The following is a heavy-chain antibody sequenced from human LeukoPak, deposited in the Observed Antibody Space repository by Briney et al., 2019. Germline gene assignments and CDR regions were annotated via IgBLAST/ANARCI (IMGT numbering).Heavy chain of an antibody. CDR2: INHSGST. CDR3: ARGVLMVYAIRRAGWFDP. J-gene: IGHJ5*02. CDR1: GGSFSGYY. V-gene: IGHV4-34*01. Sequence: SETLSLTCAVYGGSFSGYYWSWIRQPPGKGLEWIGEINHSGSTNYNPSLKSRVTISVDTFKNQFSLKLSSVTAADTAVYYCARGVLMVYAIRRAGWFDPWGQGTLVTVSS. D-gene: IGHD2-8*01.